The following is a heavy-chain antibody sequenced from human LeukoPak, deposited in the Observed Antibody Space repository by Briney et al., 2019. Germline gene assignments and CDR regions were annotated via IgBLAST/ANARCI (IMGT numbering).Heavy chain of an antibody. CDR1: GGSISSVGYD. Sequence: PSQTLSLTCTVSGGSISSVGYDWSWIRQPPGKGLEGIGYIYHSGSTYYNPSLKSRVTISVDRSKNQFSLKLSSVTAADTAVYYCARLVGVTAAVRHWGQGTLVTVSS. J-gene: IGHJ4*02. CDR2: IYHSGST. D-gene: IGHD6-13*01. V-gene: IGHV4-30-2*01. CDR3: ARLVGVTAAVRH.